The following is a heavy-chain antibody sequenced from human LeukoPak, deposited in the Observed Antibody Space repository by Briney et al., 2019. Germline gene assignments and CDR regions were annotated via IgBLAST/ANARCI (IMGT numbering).Heavy chain of an antibody. D-gene: IGHD6-13*01. J-gene: IGHJ5*02. V-gene: IGHV1-2*02. CDR2: INPNSGAT. Sequence: ALVKVSCKASGYTFTSYGISWVRQAPGQGLEWMGWINPNSGATKYAQKFQGRVSMTRNTSISTAYMELSSLRSDDTAVYYCARAREYSSRWFTPPLAPWGQGTLVTVSS. CDR1: GYTFTSYG. CDR3: ARAREYSSRWFTPPLAP.